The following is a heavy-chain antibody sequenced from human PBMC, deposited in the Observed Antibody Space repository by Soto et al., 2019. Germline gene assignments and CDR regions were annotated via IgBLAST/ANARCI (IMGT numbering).Heavy chain of an antibody. CDR1: GFPITTSGPG. Sequence: QITLKESGHTRVLPTQTLTLTCTFSGFPITTSGPGVNWIRQPPGKAREWLALIYWDDDKRYNPSLKNRLTITKDISKNQVVLTISDMDPVDTATYFCARSTGGFGDLLQFDHWGQGTQVTVSS. D-gene: IGHD3-10*01. J-gene: IGHJ4*02. CDR2: IYWDDDK. V-gene: IGHV2-5*02. CDR3: ARSTGGFGDLLQFDH.